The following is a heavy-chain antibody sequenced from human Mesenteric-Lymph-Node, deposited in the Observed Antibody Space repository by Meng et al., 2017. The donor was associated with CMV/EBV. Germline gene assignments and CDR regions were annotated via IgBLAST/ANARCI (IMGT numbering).Heavy chain of an antibody. J-gene: IGHJ5*02. CDR2: ISNDGNKK. CDR3: ARDRGREYSSSSLPSRWFDP. D-gene: IGHD6-6*01. CDR1: NYD. V-gene: IGHV3-30*04. Sequence: NYDMHWVRQAPGKGLEWVAVISNDGNKKDYADSVKGRFTISRDNYMSTLYLQMNSLRVEDTALYYCARDRGREYSSSSLPSRWFDPWGQGTLVTVSS.